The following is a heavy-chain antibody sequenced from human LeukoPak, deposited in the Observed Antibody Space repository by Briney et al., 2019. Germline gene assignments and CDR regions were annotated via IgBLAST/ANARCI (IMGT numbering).Heavy chain of an antibody. CDR2: ISAYNGNT. V-gene: IGHV1-18*01. D-gene: IGHD3-3*01. CDR1: GYTFTSYG. Sequence: GASVKVSCKASGYTFTSYGISWVRQAPGQGLEWMGWISAYNGNTNYAQKLQGRVTMTTDTSTSTAYMELRSLRSDDTAVYYCARDAPSFGYYYGMDVWGQGTTVTVSS. J-gene: IGHJ6*02. CDR3: ARDAPSFGYYYGMDV.